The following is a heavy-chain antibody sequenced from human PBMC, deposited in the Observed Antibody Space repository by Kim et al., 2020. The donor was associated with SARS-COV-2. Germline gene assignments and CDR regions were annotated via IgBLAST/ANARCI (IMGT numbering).Heavy chain of an antibody. CDR2: MSGVSGRGCTT. V-gene: IGHV3-23*01. CDR1: GFAFSNYA. J-gene: IGHJ4*02. CDR3: TNGGVDTNYHYFDY. Sequence: GGSLRLSCAASGFAFSNYAMTWVRQAPGKGLEWVSAMSGVSGRGCTTYYADSGKGLFTVSTDNSQNPLYLQLNSLSAEDTAIYYCTNGGVDTNYHYFDYWGQGTLVTVSS. D-gene: IGHD3-3*01.